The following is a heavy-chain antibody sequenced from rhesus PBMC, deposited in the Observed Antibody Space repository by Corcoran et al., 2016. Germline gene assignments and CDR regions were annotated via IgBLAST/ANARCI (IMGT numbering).Heavy chain of an antibody. D-gene: IGHD3-9*01. CDR2: INNGGGSK. J-gene: IGHJ4*01. CDR1: GFRFTTYG. Sequence: EVQLVETGGGLVQPGGSLTVSCTASGFRFTTYGMSWVLHAPGKGVEWVSAINNGGGSKYYADSVKGRFTISRDNSKNTLSLQMNSLRAEDTAVYYCAKDGTVTRYYFDYWGQGVLVTVSS. CDR3: AKDGTVTRYYFDY. V-gene: IGHV3S5*01.